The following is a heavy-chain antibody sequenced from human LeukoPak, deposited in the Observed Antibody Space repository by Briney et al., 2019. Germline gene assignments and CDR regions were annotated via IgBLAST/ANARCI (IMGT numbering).Heavy chain of an antibody. Sequence: ASVKVSCKASGYTFTSYDINWVRQATGQGLEWMGWMNPNSGNTGYVQKFQGRVTITRNTSISTAYMELSSLRSEDTAVYYCARAIFGVVPSRLYYYYYYMDVWGKGTTVTVSS. D-gene: IGHD3-3*01. CDR2: MNPNSGNT. CDR1: GYTFTSYD. CDR3: ARAIFGVVPSRLYYYYYYMDV. V-gene: IGHV1-8*03. J-gene: IGHJ6*03.